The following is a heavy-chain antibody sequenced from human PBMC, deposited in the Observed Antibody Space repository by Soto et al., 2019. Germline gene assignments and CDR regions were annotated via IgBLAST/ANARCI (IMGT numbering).Heavy chain of an antibody. CDR2: IYYSGST. CDR1: GGSVSSGSYY. Sequence: SETLSLTCTVSGGSVSSGSYYWSWIRQPPGKGLEWIGYIYYSGSTNYNPSLKSRVTISVDTSKNQFSLKLSSVTAADTAVYYCARDMRIYDFWSGYLVPDAFDIWGQGTMVTVS. CDR3: ARDMRIYDFWSGYLVPDAFDI. V-gene: IGHV4-61*01. D-gene: IGHD3-3*01. J-gene: IGHJ3*02.